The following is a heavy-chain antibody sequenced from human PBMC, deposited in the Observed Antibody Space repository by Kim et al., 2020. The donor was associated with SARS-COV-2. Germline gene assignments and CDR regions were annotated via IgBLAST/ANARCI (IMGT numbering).Heavy chain of an antibody. J-gene: IGHJ4*02. CDR2: TSSDGSII. D-gene: IGHD3-10*01. V-gene: IGHV3-30*04. CDR3: AREGYASGTMGDFDY. Sequence: GGSLRLSCLASGFTFSSYAMSWIRQAPGKGPEWVAVTSSDGSIIYYAHSVKGRFTISRANSRNTLYLDMDSLSAQDTAIYYCAREGYASGTMGDFDYWGQGTLVTVSS. CDR1: GFTFSSYA.